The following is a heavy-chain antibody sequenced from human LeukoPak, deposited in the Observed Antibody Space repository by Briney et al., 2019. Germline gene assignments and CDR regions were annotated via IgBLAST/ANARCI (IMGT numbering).Heavy chain of an antibody. CDR2: MKQDGSEK. Sequence: GGSLRLSCAASGITFSSYWMNWVRQAPGKGLEWVANMKQDGSEKYYVDSVKGRFTISRDSAKNSLYLQMNSLRDEDTAVYYCARDLGHSGYDLYDYWGQGTLVTVSS. J-gene: IGHJ4*02. V-gene: IGHV3-7*01. CDR1: GITFSSYW. D-gene: IGHD5-12*01. CDR3: ARDLGHSGYDLYDY.